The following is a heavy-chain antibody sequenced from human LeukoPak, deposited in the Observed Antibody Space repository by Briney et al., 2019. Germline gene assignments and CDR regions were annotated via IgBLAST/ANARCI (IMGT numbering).Heavy chain of an antibody. Sequence: GESLKISCKGSEYIFTNYWIAWVRQMPGIGLEWMGIIYPADSDTRYSPSFQGQVTISADKSVSTAYLQWSSLKASDTAVYYCARLVGNYGMDVCGQGTPVIVSS. D-gene: IGHD2-15*01. CDR1: EYIFTNYW. V-gene: IGHV5-51*01. J-gene: IGHJ6*02. CDR3: ARLVGNYGMDV. CDR2: IYPADSDT.